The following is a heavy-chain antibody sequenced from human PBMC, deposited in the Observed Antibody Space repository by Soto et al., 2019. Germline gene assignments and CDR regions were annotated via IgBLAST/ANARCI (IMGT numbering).Heavy chain of an antibody. V-gene: IGHV1-18*01. J-gene: IGHJ6*02. CDR3: ARFSVRCCIICVSYQGHYYFDLYV. CDR2: IGANNGNG. CDR1: GDTFTSYG. Sequence: QFQLAQSGAEVKNSGASVNVSCKASGDTFTSYGFSWVRQAPGQGLEWMGWIGANNGNGNYAQKLQGIVTMTTDRSYGTEDVELMSLDADETATYCCARFSVRCCIICVSYQGHYYFDLYVWGQVTTVT. D-gene: IGHD2-8*01.